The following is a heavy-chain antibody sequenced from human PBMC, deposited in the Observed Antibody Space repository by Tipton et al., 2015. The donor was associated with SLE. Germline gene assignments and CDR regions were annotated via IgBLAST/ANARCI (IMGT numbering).Heavy chain of an antibody. V-gene: IGHV4-59*01. CDR1: GGSIFSYY. CDR2: IYFSGST. Sequence: TLSLTCTVSGGSIFSYYWNWIRQPPGKGLEWIGYIYFSGSTNYNPSLRSRVTMSIDTSNNQFSLKLSSVTAADTAVYFCARDGGAAAESYNYYMDVWGRGTTVTVSS. CDR3: ARDGGAAAESYNYYMDV. J-gene: IGHJ6*03. D-gene: IGHD6-13*01.